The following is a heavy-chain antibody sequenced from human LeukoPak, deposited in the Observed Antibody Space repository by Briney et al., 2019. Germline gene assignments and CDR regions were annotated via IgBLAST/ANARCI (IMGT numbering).Heavy chain of an antibody. V-gene: IGHV3-53*01. CDR2: IYSGGSA. D-gene: IGHD5-12*01. CDR3: AATLWGYSNDWSSFDY. J-gene: IGHJ4*02. Sequence: GGSLRLSCAASGFTVTNNYVSWVRQAPGKGLEWVSLIYSGGSAYYADSVKGRFTVARDIAKNTLYLQMNSLRAEDTALYYCAATLWGYSNDWSSFDYWGQGTLVTVSS. CDR1: GFTVTNNY.